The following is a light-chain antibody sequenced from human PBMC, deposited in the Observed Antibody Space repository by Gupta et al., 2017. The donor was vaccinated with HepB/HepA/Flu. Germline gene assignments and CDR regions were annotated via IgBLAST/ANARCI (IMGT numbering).Light chain of an antibody. CDR3: QHGYIVTRLT. Sequence: DIQLTQSPSSLSASVGDRVTITCRASQNIKNSLNWYQKKPGVAPKLLIYAASTLQRGVPSRFSGGGSETDFTLTISNLQPKDFATYYCQHGYIVTRLTFGGGTKVEIK. CDR2: AAS. CDR1: QNIKNS. J-gene: IGKJ4*01. V-gene: IGKV1-39*01.